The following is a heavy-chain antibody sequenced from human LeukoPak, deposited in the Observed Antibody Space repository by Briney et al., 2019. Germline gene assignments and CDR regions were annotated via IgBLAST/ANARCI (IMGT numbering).Heavy chain of an antibody. CDR1: GGSFSGYY. D-gene: IGHD3-22*01. CDR3: ARAEDSSGYYFDY. V-gene: IGHV4-34*01. J-gene: IGHJ4*02. CDR2: INHSGST. Sequence: PSETLSLTCAVYGGSFSGYYWSWIRQPPGKGLEWIGEINHSGSTNYNPSLKSRVTISVDTSKNQFSLKLSSVTAADTAVYYCARAEDSSGYYFDYWGQGPLVPVSS.